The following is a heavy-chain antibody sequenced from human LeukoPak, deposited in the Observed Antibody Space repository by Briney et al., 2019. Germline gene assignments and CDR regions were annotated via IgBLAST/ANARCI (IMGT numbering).Heavy chain of an antibody. D-gene: IGHD5-12*01. J-gene: IGHJ4*02. V-gene: IGHV4-59*08. CDR1: GGSISSYY. CDR2: IYYSGST. Sequence: SETLSLTCTVSGGSISSYYWSWIRQPPGKGLEWIGYIYYSGSTNYNPSLKSRVTISVDTSKNQFSLKLSSVTAADTAVYYCARGYSGYGWYFDYWGQGTLVTVSS. CDR3: ARGYSGYGWYFDY.